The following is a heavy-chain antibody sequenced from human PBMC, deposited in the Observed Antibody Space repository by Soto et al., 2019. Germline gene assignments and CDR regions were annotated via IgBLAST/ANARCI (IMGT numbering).Heavy chain of an antibody. V-gene: IGHV1-3*01. J-gene: IGHJ4*02. D-gene: IGHD2-15*01. Sequence: ALVKVSCKASGYTYTSYAMHWVRQAPGQRLEWMGWINAGNGNTKYSQKFQGRVTITRDTSASTAYMELSSLRSEDTAVYYCERDLGGWPDYWGQGTLVTVSS. CDR2: INAGNGNT. CDR3: ERDLGGWPDY. CDR1: GYTYTSYA.